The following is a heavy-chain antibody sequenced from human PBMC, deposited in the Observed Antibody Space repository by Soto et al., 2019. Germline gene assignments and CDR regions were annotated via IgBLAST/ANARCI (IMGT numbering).Heavy chain of an antibody. J-gene: IGHJ4*02. D-gene: IGHD4-4*01. V-gene: IGHV4-31*03. CDR3: ARARGAGYSHTFDS. Sequence: QVQLQESGPGLVKPSQTLSLTCTVSGGSISSGGYYWSWIRQHPGKGLEWIAYIYYTGSTYYNPSLKSRVIMSVDTSKNQFSLRLSSVTAAATAVYYCARARGAGYSHTFDSWGQGTLVTVSS. CDR2: IYYTGST. CDR1: GGSISSGGYY.